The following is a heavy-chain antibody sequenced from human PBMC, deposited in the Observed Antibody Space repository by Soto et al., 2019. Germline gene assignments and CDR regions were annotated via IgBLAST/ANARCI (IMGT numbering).Heavy chain of an antibody. CDR3: ARDMHDAFDY. D-gene: IGHD2-2*01. J-gene: IGHJ4*02. V-gene: IGHV1-2*04. CDR2: IHPNSGGT. CDR1: GYTFTGYY. Sequence: QVQLVQSGAEVKKPGASVKVSCKASGYTFTGYYMHWVRQAPGQGLEWMGWIHPNSGGTNYAQKIQGWVTTTRDTSISTADVELSRLRSHDTAVYYCARDMHDAFDYWGRGTLVTVSS.